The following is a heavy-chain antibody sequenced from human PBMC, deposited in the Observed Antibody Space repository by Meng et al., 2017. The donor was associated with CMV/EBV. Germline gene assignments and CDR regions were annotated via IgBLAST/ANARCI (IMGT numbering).Heavy chain of an antibody. V-gene: IGHV1-2*02. Sequence: ASVKVSCKASGYAFTGHYLHRVRQAPGQGLEWMGWIIPDSGGTKYAQEFQGRVTMTRDTSITTAYMDLNRLRSDDTAVYFCARGSNGGFAMDVWGQGTTVTVSS. CDR3: ARGSNGGFAMDV. D-gene: IGHD4-11*01. CDR1: GYAFTGHY. J-gene: IGHJ6*02. CDR2: IIPDSGGT.